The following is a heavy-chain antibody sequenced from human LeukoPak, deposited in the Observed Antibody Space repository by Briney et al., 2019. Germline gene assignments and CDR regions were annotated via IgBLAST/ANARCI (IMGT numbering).Heavy chain of an antibody. CDR2: INGYNAET. Sequence: ASVKVSCKTSGYTFTSYGLYWVRQAPGQGLEWMGWINGYNAETNYARKFQGRVTTTTDTSTTTSYMELTSLTSDDTALYYCAREGDSAGWYRPAFRLLDYWGQGTMVTVSS. CDR1: GYTFTSYG. CDR3: AREGDSAGWYRPAFRLLDY. D-gene: IGHD6-19*01. V-gene: IGHV1-18*01. J-gene: IGHJ4*02.